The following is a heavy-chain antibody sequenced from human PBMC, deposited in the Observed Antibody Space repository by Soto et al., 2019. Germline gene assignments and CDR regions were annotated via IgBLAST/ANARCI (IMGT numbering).Heavy chain of an antibody. Sequence: SERLSRTCAVDGGCFNGYYWSWIRQPPGEGLEWIGEINHRGRTNYNPSLKSRVTISVATSKTQFSLKLSSVPAADTAVYYCARGHRQLGRYYSGMDVWGQGTTV. CDR1: GGCFNGYY. V-gene: IGHV4-34*01. D-gene: IGHD6-13*01. CDR2: INHRGRT. J-gene: IGHJ6*02. CDR3: ARGHRQLGRYYSGMDV.